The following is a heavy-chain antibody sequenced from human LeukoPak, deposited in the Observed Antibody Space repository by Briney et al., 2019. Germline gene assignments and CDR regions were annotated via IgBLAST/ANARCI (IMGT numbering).Heavy chain of an antibody. CDR1: GFTVSSNY. J-gene: IGHJ4*02. Sequence: GGSLRLSCAASGFTVSSNYMSWVRQAPGKGLEWVSVIYSGGSTYYADSVKGRFTISGDNSKNTLYLQMNGLRAEDTAVYYCARGKLDWLPQYYFDYWGQGTLVTVSS. CDR3: ARGKLDWLPQYYFDY. D-gene: IGHD3-9*01. V-gene: IGHV3-66*01. CDR2: IYSGGST.